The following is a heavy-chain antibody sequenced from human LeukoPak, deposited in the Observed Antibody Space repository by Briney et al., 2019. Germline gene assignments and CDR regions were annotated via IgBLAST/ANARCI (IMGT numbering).Heavy chain of an antibody. CDR2: ISGSGGST. Sequence: GGSLRLSCAASGFTFSSYAMSWVRQAPGKGLEWVSAISGSGGSTYYADSVKGRFTISRDNSKNTLYLQMNSLRAEDTAVYYCAKDDERITIFGVVIPDAFDIWGQGTMVTVSS. D-gene: IGHD3-3*01. CDR1: GFTFSSYA. CDR3: AKDDERITIFGVVIPDAFDI. J-gene: IGHJ3*02. V-gene: IGHV3-23*01.